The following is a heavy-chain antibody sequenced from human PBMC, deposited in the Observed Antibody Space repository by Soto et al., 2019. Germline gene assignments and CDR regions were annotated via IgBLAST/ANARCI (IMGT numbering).Heavy chain of an antibody. V-gene: IGHV1-18*04. CDR3: ARPSGSYGDYAWSLAY. CDR2: VRAYSGHT. Sequence: QVQLVQSGAEVKKPGASVKVSCKASGYAFGGYAISWVRQAPGQGLEWMGWVRAYSGHTDYAQNLQGRVSMTTETSTSTAYMELGSLTSDDTAVYYCARPSGSYGDYAWSLAYWGQGTLVTVSS. J-gene: IGHJ4*02. CDR1: GYAFGGYA. D-gene: IGHD4-17*01.